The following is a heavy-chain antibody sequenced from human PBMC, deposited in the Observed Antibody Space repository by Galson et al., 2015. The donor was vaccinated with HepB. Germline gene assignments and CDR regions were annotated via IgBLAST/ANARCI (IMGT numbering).Heavy chain of an antibody. V-gene: IGHV1-18*01. CDR1: GYTFTSYG. J-gene: IGHJ4*02. CDR2: ISAYNGDT. D-gene: IGHD6-6*01. Sequence: SVKVSCKASGYTFTSYGISWVRQAPGQGLEWMGWISAYNGDTNYAQKLQGRVTMTTDTSTSTAYMELRSLRSDDTAVYYCARDTRIAARGYFDYWGQGTLVTVSS. CDR3: ARDTRIAARGYFDY.